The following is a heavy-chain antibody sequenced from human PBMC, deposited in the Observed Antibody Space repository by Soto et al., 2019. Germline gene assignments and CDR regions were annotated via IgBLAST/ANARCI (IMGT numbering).Heavy chain of an antibody. J-gene: IGHJ4*02. CDR1: GGSISSSSYY. V-gene: IGHV4-39*01. CDR3: ASRELLLFYFDY. CDR2: IYYSGST. Sequence: LSLTCTVSGGSISSSSYYWGWIRQPPGKGLEWIGSIYYSGSTYYNPSLKSRVTISVDTSKNQFSLKLSSVTAADTAVYYCASRELLLFYFDYWGQGTLVTVSS. D-gene: IGHD1-26*01.